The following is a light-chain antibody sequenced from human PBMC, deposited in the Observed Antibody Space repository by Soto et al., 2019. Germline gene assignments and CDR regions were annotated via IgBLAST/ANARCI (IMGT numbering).Light chain of an antibody. V-gene: IGLV2-23*03. CDR3: CSYAGSSTFAV. Sequence: QSALTQPASVSGSPGQSITISCTGTSSDVGSYNFVSWYQQHPGKAPKLMIYEGSKRPSGVSNRFSGSKSGNTASLTISGLQAEDEADYYCCSYAGSSTFAVFGGGTKVTVL. CDR2: EGS. CDR1: SSDVGSYNF. J-gene: IGLJ2*01.